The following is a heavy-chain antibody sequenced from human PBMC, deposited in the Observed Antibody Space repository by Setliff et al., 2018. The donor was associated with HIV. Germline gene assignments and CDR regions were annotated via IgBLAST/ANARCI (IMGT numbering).Heavy chain of an antibody. CDR3: ARADYFNSPFDF. CDR2: ISFNGNTA. J-gene: IGHJ4*02. Sequence: PGGSLRLSCTASGFTFSTFAMHWVRQAPGKGLEHISGISFNGNTAYYANSVKGRFPISRDNSKNTLYLQMGSLTPDDMAVYYCARADYFNSPFDFWGQGTQVTVSS. CDR1: GFTFSTFA. D-gene: IGHD4-4*01. V-gene: IGHV3-64*01.